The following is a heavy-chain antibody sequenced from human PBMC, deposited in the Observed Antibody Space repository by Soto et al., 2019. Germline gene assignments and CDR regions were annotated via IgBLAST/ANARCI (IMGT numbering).Heavy chain of an antibody. V-gene: IGHV4-61*01. J-gene: IGHJ6*02. CDR2: IYYSGST. D-gene: IGHD3-3*01. CDR1: GGSVSSGSYY. Sequence: SETLSLTCTVSGGSVSSGSYYWSWIRQPPGKGLEWIGYIYYSGSTNYNPSLKSRVTISVDTSKNQFSLKLSSVTAADTAVYYCARDQSITIFGVVIFPDLNGMDVWGQGTTVTVSS. CDR3: ARDQSITIFGVVIFPDLNGMDV.